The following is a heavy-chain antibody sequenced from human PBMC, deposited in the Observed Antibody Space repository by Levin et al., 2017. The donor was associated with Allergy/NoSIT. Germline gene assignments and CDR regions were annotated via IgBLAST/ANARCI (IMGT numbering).Heavy chain of an antibody. CDR1: GGSISSSSYY. V-gene: IGHV4-39*01. D-gene: IGHD3-9*01. CDR3: ARPSVLRYVDWDD. CDR2: IYYSGST. Sequence: SETLSLTCTVSGGSISSSSYYWGWIRQPPGKGLEWIGSIYYSGSTYYNPSLKSRVTISVDTSKNQFSLKLSSVTAADTAVYYCARPSVLRYVDWDDWGQGTLVTVSS. J-gene: IGHJ4*02.